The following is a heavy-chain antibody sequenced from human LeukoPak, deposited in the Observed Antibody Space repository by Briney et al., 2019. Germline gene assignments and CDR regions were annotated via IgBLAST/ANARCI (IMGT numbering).Heavy chain of an antibody. Sequence: SGGSLRLSCAASGFTFSSYGMHWVRQAPGKGLEWVAFIRYDGSNKYYADSVKGRFTISRDNSKNTLYLQMNSLRAEDTAVYYCAKDRGELEPFYFDYWGQRTLVTVSS. V-gene: IGHV3-30*02. J-gene: IGHJ4*02. CDR2: IRYDGSNK. CDR1: GFTFSSYG. D-gene: IGHD1-1*01. CDR3: AKDRGELEPFYFDY.